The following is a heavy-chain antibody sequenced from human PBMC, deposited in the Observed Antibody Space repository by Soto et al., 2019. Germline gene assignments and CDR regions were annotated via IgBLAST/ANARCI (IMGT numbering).Heavy chain of an antibody. CDR1: GGTFSSYT. V-gene: IGHV1-69*02. Sequence: QVQLVQSGAEVKKPGSSVKVSCKASGGTFSSYTISWVRQASGQGLEWMGRIIPTLGIANYAQKFQGRFTITANKSTITAYMQLSSLRSEDTAVYYCASLMSSGYYYGMDVWGQRTTVTVSS. CDR2: IIPTLGIA. CDR3: ASLMSSGYYYGMDV. D-gene: IGHD6-6*01. J-gene: IGHJ6*02.